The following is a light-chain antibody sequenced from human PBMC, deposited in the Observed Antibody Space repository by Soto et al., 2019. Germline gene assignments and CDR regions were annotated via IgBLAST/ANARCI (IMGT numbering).Light chain of an antibody. CDR2: GAS. CDR1: QSVSSN. J-gene: IGKJ2*02. V-gene: IGKV3-15*01. Sequence: EIVMTQSPATLSVSPGERATLSCRASQSVSSNLAWYQQKPGQAPRLLISGASTRATGIPARFSGSGSGTDFTLTISSLQSVDFAVYYCQQYNNWPPSTCGQGTKLEIK. CDR3: QQYNNWPPST.